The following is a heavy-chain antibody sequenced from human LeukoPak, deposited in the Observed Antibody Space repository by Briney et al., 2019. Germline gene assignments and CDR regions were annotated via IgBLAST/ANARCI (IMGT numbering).Heavy chain of an antibody. CDR1: GFTFSTYA. V-gene: IGHV3-30-3*01. Sequence: GGSLRLSCAASGFTFSTYAMHWVRQAPGEGLEWVAVMSYDGSDKFYADSVKGRFTISRDNSKNTLYLQMNSLRAEDTALYYCARGAPSGWYGAVYWGQGTLVTVSS. CDR2: MSYDGSDK. J-gene: IGHJ4*02. D-gene: IGHD6-19*01. CDR3: ARGAPSGWYGAVY.